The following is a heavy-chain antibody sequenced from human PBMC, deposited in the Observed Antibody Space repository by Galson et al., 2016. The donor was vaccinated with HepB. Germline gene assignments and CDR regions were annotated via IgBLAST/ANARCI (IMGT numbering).Heavy chain of an antibody. D-gene: IGHD3-9*01. CDR3: AREPVRLDDLLTGPPKNPDY. Sequence: SLRLSCAASGFTFSKYALHWVRQAPGKGLEWVAVISTNGINEKYEDSVKGRFTISRDTSKNTLYLQMNSLRAEDTAVYYCAREPVRLDDLLTGPPKNPDYWGQGTLVTVSS. CDR2: ISTNGINE. CDR1: GFTFSKYA. J-gene: IGHJ4*02. V-gene: IGHV3-30*04.